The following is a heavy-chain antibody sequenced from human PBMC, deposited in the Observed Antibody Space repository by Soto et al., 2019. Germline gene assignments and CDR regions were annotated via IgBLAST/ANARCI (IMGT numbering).Heavy chain of an antibody. Sequence: QVQLVQSGAEVKKPGASVKVSCKASGYTFASYAINWMRQAPGQGLEWMGWISAYNGNTNYAQKLQGRVTMTTDTXXXXXXXXXXXXXXXXXXXXXCARDPPPPDYWGQGTLVTVSS. V-gene: IGHV1-18*01. CDR3: ARDPPPPDY. J-gene: IGHJ4*02. CDR2: ISAYNGNT. CDR1: GYTFASYA.